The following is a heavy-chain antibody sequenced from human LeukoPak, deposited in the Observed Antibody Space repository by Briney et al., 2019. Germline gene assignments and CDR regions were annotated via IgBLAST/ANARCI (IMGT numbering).Heavy chain of an antibody. CDR2: INHSGST. Sequence: SETLSLTCAVYGGSFSGYYWSWVRQPPEKGLEWIGEINHSGSTNYNPSLKSRVTISVDTSKNQFSLKLSSVTAADTAVYYCARTSSSSIRGYYFDYWGQGTLVTVSS. CDR3: ARTSSSSIRGYYFDY. J-gene: IGHJ4*02. V-gene: IGHV4-34*01. D-gene: IGHD6-6*01. CDR1: GGSFSGYY.